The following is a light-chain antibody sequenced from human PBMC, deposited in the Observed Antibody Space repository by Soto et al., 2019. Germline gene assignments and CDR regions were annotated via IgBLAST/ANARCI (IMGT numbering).Light chain of an antibody. V-gene: IGKV3-20*01. CDR1: QSVSNNY. J-gene: IGKJ1*01. CDR2: GAS. Sequence: EIVLTQSPGTLSLSPGERATLSCRASQSVSNNYLAWYQQKPGQAPRLLIYGASNRATGSPDRFSGSGSGTDFTLTISSLEREDFAVYYCEQYGSSGTFGQGTKVEIK. CDR3: EQYGSSGT.